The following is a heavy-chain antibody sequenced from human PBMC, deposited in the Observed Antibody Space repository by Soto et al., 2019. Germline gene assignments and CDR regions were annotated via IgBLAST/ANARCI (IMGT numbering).Heavy chain of an antibody. J-gene: IGHJ4*02. D-gene: IGHD2-8*02. CDR1: GASVTSGSYY. CDR2: VFQGANT. Sequence: PSETLSLTCSVSGASVTSGSYYWSWIRQSPGKGLECIGYVFQGANTNYNPSLKGRVTISVDTSRNQFSLDLTSVTAADTAVYYCATALGPTTGIDYWGQGTLV. CDR3: ATALGPTTGIDY. V-gene: IGHV4-61*01.